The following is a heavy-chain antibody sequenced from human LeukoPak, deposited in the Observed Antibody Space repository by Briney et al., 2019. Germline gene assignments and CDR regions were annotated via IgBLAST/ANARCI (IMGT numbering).Heavy chain of an antibody. D-gene: IGHD3-22*01. J-gene: IGHJ4*02. V-gene: IGHV3-21*01. CDR2: ISRGSSYI. Sequence: PGGSLRLSCAASGFTFSSYSMNWVRQAPGKGLEWVSSISRGSSYIYYADSVKGRFTISRDNAKNSLYLQMNSLRAEDTAVYYCARVAWYYDSSGYLANYFDYWGQGTLVTVSS. CDR3: ARVAWYYDSSGYLANYFDY. CDR1: GFTFSSYS.